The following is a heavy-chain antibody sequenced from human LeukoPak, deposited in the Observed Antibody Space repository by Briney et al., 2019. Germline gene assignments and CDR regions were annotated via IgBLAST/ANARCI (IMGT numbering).Heavy chain of an antibody. CDR2: ISYSVANS. D-gene: IGHD3-16*02. J-gene: IGHJ3*01. V-gene: IGHV3-23*01. CDR1: GFTFSGSA. CDR3: ARDMQLSS. Sequence: PGGSLRLSCAASGFTFSGSAMSWGRQAPGPGLEWVSGISYSVANSYYTDSVRGRVTISRDNSKGTLFLQLNSLRAEDTAIYYCARDMQLSSWGLGTMVTVSS.